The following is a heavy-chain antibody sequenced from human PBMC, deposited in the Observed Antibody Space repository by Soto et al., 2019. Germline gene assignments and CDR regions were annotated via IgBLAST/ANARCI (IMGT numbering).Heavy chain of an antibody. D-gene: IGHD6-19*01. CDR3: TIGAGWTTDY. V-gene: IGHV4-59*01. CDR2: IPHSGST. J-gene: IGHJ4*02. Sequence: QVQLQESGPGLVRPSETLSLTCTVSAGSISSNYWNWIRQAPGKGLEWIGLIPHSGSTNYNPSLKSRGTISLDTSKNQLSLKLSSVTAADTAVYYCTIGAGWTTDYWGQGTLVTVSS. CDR1: AGSISSNY.